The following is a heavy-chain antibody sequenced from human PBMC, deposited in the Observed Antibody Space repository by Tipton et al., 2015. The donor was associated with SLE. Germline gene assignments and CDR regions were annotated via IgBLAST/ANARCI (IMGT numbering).Heavy chain of an antibody. D-gene: IGHD3-16*02. Sequence: TLSLTCTVSGGSISRYHWNWVRQPPGKGLDWIGYIFYSGSTNYNPSLKSRVTISVDTSKNQFSLKLSSVTAADTAVYYCARTQYTFGGVIAPFDYWGQGTLVTVSS. CDR1: GGSISRYH. CDR3: ARTQYTFGGVIAPFDY. J-gene: IGHJ4*02. V-gene: IGHV4-59*12. CDR2: IFYSGST.